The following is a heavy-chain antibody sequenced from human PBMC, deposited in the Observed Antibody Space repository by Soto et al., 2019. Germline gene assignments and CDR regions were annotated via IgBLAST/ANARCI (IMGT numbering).Heavy chain of an antibody. CDR1: GFTFSSYA. V-gene: IGHV3-23*01. Sequence: DVQLLESGGHLVQPGGSLRLSCAASGFTFSSYAMSWVRQAPGKGLEWVSSVSAGGDMTYYSDSVKGRFTSSRDNSNNALFLQMNRLRIEDTALYYCARGDRGGSGFPASYYYSGLDVWGQGATVTVS. CDR3: ARGDRGGSGFPASYYYSGLDV. J-gene: IGHJ6*02. CDR2: VSAGGDMT. D-gene: IGHD3-10*01.